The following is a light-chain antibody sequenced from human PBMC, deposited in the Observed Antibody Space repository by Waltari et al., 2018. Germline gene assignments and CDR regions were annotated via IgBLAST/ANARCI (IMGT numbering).Light chain of an antibody. CDR1: HIGSKR. CDR2: YDS. V-gene: IGLV3-21*04. J-gene: IGLJ2*01. CDR3: LVWHSTTDHHGV. Sequence: SYVVTPSPSVSVAPGQTARTTCGGAHIGSKRMAWYQQRPGQAPVVVTSYDSARPSGIPERFAGSNSGNTATLTISWVEADDEADYYCLVWHSTTDHHGVFGGGTKLTVL.